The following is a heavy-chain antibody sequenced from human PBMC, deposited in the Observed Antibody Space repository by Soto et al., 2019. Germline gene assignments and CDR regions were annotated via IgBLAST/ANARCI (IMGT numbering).Heavy chain of an antibody. CDR2: VSASGLNT. CDR1: GFTFSTYA. CDR3: AKGGYYDILTGYSDY. J-gene: IGHJ4*02. Sequence: GGSLRLSCAASGFTFSTYAMAWVSQAPGKGVEWVSGVSASGLNTDYADPVKGRFYISRDNSKNTVSLHMNSLRAEDTAVYYCAKGGYYDILTGYSDYWGQGALVTVSS. D-gene: IGHD3-9*01. V-gene: IGHV3-23*01.